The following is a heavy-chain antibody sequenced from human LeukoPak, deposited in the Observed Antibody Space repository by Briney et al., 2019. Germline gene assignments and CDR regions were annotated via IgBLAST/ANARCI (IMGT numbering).Heavy chain of an antibody. Sequence: GASVKVSCKASGYTFTSYDINWVRQATGQGLEWMGWMNPNSGNTGYAQKFQGRVTMTRNTSISTAYMELSSLRSEDTAVYYCARPGEYSSSWSEYFQHWGQGTLVTVSS. D-gene: IGHD6-13*01. V-gene: IGHV1-8*01. CDR3: ARPGEYSSSWSEYFQH. J-gene: IGHJ1*01. CDR2: MNPNSGNT. CDR1: GYTFTSYD.